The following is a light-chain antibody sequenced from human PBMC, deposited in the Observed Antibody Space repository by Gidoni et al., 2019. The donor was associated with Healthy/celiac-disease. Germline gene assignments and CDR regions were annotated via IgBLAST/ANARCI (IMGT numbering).Light chain of an antibody. J-gene: IGKJ3*01. V-gene: IGKV1D-13*01. CDR2: DAS. CDR1: QGISSA. Sequence: AILLTQSPSSLSASVGDRVTITCRASQGISSALAWYQQKPGKAPKLLIYDASSLESGVPSRFSGSGSGTDFTLTISSLQPEDFATYYCQQFNNSPFTFGPGTKVDIK. CDR3: QQFNNSPFT.